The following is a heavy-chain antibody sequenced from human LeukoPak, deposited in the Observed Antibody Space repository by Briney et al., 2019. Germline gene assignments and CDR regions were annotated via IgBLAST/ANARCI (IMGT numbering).Heavy chain of an antibody. D-gene: IGHD2-15*01. CDR2: ISSSSSYI. CDR1: GFTFSSYS. J-gene: IGHJ6*02. V-gene: IGHV3-21*01. CDR3: AREGYCSGGSCYSGGHYYGMDV. Sequence: GGSLRLSCAASGFTFSSYSMNWVRQAPGKGLEWVASISSSSSYIYYADSVKGRFTISRDNAKNSLYLQMNSLRAEDTAVYYCAREGYCSGGSCYSGGHYYGMDVWGQGTTVTVSS.